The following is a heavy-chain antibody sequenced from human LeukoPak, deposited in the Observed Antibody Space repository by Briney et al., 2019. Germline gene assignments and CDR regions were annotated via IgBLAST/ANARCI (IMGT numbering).Heavy chain of an antibody. CDR2: ITPLFGTA. CDR1: GGTFSKYT. V-gene: IGHV1-69*13. CDR3: AREAYYYDSSGYRRFDP. J-gene: IGHJ5*02. Sequence: ASVKVSCKASGGTFSKYTISWVRQRPGQGLEWMGGITPLFGTANYAQKFQGRVTITADESTSTAYMELSGLRSEDTAVYYCAREAYYYDSSGYRRFDPWGQGTLVTVSS. D-gene: IGHD3-22*01.